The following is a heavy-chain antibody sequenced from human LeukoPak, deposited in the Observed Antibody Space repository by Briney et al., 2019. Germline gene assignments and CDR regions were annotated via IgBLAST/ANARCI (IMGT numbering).Heavy chain of an antibody. CDR2: IYHSGST. D-gene: IGHD3-22*01. J-gene: IGHJ5*02. CDR1: GYSISSGYY. CDR3: ARDRTDLYYYDSSGYYPGGWFDP. V-gene: IGHV4-38-2*02. Sequence: SETLSLTCTVSGYSISSGYYWGWIRQPPGKGLEWIGSIYHSGSTYYNPSLKSRVTISVDTSKNQFSLKLSSVTAADTAVYYCARDRTDLYYYDSSGYYPGGWFDPWGQGTLVTVSS.